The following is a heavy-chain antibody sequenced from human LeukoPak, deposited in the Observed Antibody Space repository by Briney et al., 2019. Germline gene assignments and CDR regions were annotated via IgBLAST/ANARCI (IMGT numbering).Heavy chain of an antibody. CDR2: ISSSSSYI. D-gene: IGHD3/OR15-3a*01. CDR3: ARGTGNYYGY. J-gene: IGHJ4*02. CDR1: GFTFSSYS. V-gene: IGHV3-21*06. Sequence: GGSLRLSCAASGFTFSSYSMNWVRQAPGKGLEWVSFISSSSSYIYYADSMKGRFTISRDDAKSSLYLQMNSLRAEDTAVYYCARGTGNYYGYWGQGTLVTVSS.